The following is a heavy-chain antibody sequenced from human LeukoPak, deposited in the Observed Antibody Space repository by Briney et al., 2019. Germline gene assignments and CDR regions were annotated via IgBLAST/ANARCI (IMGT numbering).Heavy chain of an antibody. CDR3: ALVVPAALHNWFDP. CDR1: GGSFSGYY. D-gene: IGHD2-2*01. J-gene: IGHJ5*02. CDR2: INHSGST. Sequence: SETLSLTCAVYGGSFSGYYWSWIRQPPGKGLEWIGEINHSGSTNCNPSLKSRVTISVDTSKNQFSLKLSSVTAADTAVYYCALVVPAALHNWFDPWAREPWSPSPQ. V-gene: IGHV4-34*01.